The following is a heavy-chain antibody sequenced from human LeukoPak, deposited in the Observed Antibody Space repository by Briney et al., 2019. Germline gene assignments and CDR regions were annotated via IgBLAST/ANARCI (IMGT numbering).Heavy chain of an antibody. V-gene: IGHV1-8*01. Sequence: ASVKVSCKASGYTFTSDDINWVRQATGQGLEWMGWMNPNSGNTGYAQKFQGRVTITRNTSINTAYMELSSLRSEDTAVYYCAINDNSRRYFQYWGQGTLVTVSS. CDR3: AINDNSRRYFQY. CDR1: GYTFTSDD. CDR2: MNPNSGNT. J-gene: IGHJ1*01. D-gene: IGHD1-26*01.